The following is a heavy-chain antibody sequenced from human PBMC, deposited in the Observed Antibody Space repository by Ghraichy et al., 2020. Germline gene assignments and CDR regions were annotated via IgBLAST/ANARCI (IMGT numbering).Heavy chain of an antibody. CDR3: ARDGVVTGGDYYYYGMDV. J-gene: IGHJ6*02. V-gene: IGHV3-48*01. D-gene: IGHD4-23*01. CDR2: ISSSSTI. Sequence: GGSLRLSCAASGFTFSSYSMNWVRQAPGKGLEWVSYISSSSTIYYADSVKGRFTISRDNAKNSLYLQMNSLRAEDTAVYYCARDGVVTGGDYYYYGMDVWGQGTTVTVSS. CDR1: GFTFSSYS.